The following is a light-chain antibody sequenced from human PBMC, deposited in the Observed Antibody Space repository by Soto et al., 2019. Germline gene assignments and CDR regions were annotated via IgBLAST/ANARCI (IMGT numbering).Light chain of an antibody. Sequence: QSALTQPASVSGSPGQSITISCTGTSSDVGGYNYVSWYQQHPGKTPKLMIYDVSDRPSGVSNRFSGSKSGNTASLTISGLKAEDEADYYCSSYTSVSTLVFGGGTKLTVL. CDR1: SSDVGGYNY. CDR2: DVS. V-gene: IGLV2-14*03. J-gene: IGLJ3*02. CDR3: SSYTSVSTLV.